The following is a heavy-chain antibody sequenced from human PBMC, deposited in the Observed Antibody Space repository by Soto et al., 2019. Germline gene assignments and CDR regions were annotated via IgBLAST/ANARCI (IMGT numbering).Heavy chain of an antibody. CDR1: GFTFSSYG. J-gene: IGHJ5*02. CDR3: AKDWVGPSNWFDP. V-gene: IGHV3-30*18. Sequence: PGGSLRLSCAASGFTFSSYGMHWVRQAPGKGLEWVAVISYDGSNKYYADSVKGRFTISRDNSKNTLYLQMNSPRAEDTAVYYCAKDWVGPSNWFDPWGQGTLVTVSS. D-gene: IGHD2-15*01. CDR2: ISYDGSNK.